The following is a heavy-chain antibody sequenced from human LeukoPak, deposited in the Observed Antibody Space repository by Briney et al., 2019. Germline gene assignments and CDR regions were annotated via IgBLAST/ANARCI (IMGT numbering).Heavy chain of an antibody. D-gene: IGHD2-15*01. CDR3: VRVALAAVSFYYGMDV. CDR2: IYPGDSDT. Sequence: GESLKISCHGSGYSFTNYWIAWVRQMPGKGLEWMGIIYPGDSDTRYSPSFQGQVTISADKSISTAYLQWSSLKASDTAMYYCVRVALAAVSFYYGMDVWGQGTTVTVSS. CDR1: GYSFTNYW. J-gene: IGHJ6*02. V-gene: IGHV5-51*01.